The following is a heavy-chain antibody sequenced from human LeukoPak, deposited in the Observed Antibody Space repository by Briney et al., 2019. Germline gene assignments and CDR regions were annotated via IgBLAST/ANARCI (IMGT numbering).Heavy chain of an antibody. Sequence: SETLSLTCSVSGGSISSYYWTWIRQSPEKGLEWIGYIQSIGGTNYNPSLKSRVTISVDTSKNQFSLKLTSVTAADTAVYYCAREGVVRGVRGAFDIWGQGTMVTVSS. CDR3: AREGVVRGVRGAFDI. J-gene: IGHJ3*02. V-gene: IGHV4-59*01. D-gene: IGHD3-10*01. CDR2: IQSIGGT. CDR1: GGSISSYY.